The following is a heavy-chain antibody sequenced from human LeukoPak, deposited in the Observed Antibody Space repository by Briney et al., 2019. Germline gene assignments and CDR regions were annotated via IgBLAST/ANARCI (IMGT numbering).Heavy chain of an antibody. CDR1: GFTFSSYS. CDR3: ARDLIIWGASLLGAFDI. V-gene: IGHV3-21*01. D-gene: IGHD3-16*01. CDR2: ISSSSSYI. Sequence: GGSLRLSCAASGFTFSSYSMTWVRQAPGKGLEWVSSISSSSSYIYYADSVKGRFTISRDKAKNSLYLQMNSLRAEDTAVYYCARDLIIWGASLLGAFDIWGQGTMVTVSS. J-gene: IGHJ3*02.